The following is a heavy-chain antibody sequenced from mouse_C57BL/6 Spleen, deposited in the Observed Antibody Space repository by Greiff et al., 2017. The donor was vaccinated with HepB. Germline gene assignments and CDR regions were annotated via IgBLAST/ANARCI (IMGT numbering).Heavy chain of an antibody. Sequence: DVQLQESGPELVKPGASVKIPCKASGYTFTDYNMDWVKQSHGKSLEWIGDINPNNGGTIYNQKFKGKATLTVDKSSSTAYMELRSLTSEDTAVYYCARSTMIRDYAMDYWGQGTSVTVSS. CDR3: ARSTMIRDYAMDY. V-gene: IGHV1-18*01. CDR1: GYTFTDYN. J-gene: IGHJ4*01. D-gene: IGHD2-4*01. CDR2: INPNNGGT.